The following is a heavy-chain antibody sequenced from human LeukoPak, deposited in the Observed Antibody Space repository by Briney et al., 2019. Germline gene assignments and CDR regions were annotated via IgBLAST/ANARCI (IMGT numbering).Heavy chain of an antibody. D-gene: IGHD6-19*01. V-gene: IGHV3-66*04. CDR2: IYSGGRT. J-gene: IGHJ4*02. CDR3: AKPAVSGWYGFDY. Sequence: PGGSLRLSCAASGFTVSRNYMSWVRQAPGKGLEWVSVIYSGGRTYYADSVKGRFTISRDNSKNTLYLQMNSLRAEDTAVYYCAKPAVSGWYGFDYWGQGTLVTVSS. CDR1: GFTVSRNY.